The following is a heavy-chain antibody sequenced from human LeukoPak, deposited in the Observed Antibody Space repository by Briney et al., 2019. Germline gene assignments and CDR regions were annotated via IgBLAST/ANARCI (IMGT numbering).Heavy chain of an antibody. J-gene: IGHJ3*02. CDR3: ARAGHDFWSGYFGPDAFDI. CDR2: IYTSGST. Sequence: SQTLSLTCTISGGSISSGSYYWSWIRQPAGKGLEWIGRIYTSGSTNYNPSLKSRVTISVDTSKNQFSLKLSSVTAADTAVYYCARAGHDFWSGYFGPDAFDIWGQGTMVTVSS. D-gene: IGHD3-3*01. V-gene: IGHV4-61*02. CDR1: GGSISSGSYY.